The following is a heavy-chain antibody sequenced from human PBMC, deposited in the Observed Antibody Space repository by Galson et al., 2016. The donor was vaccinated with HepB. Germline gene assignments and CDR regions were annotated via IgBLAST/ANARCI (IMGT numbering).Heavy chain of an antibody. CDR2: IYSGGET. CDR3: ARDTWTWN. CDR1: GVTVSNNY. V-gene: IGHV3-66*01. J-gene: IGHJ4*02. Sequence: SLRLSCAASGVTVSNNYMSWVRQAPGRGLEWVSVIYSGGETYYADSVKGRFTISRDNSKNTVFLQMNSLRAEEKAVYYCARDTWTWNGGQGTLVTVSS. D-gene: IGHD3/OR15-3a*01.